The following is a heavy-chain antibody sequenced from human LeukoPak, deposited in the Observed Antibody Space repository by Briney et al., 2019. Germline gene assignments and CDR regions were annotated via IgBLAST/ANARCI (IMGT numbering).Heavy chain of an antibody. J-gene: IGHJ4*02. D-gene: IGHD3-10*01. Sequence: GGSLRLSCAASGFIFSGYEMNWVRQAPGKGLEWVSYISSGGSTIYYADSVKGRFTISRDNAKNSLYLQMNSLRAEDTAVYYCARVGWFGGFYFDYWGQGILVTVSS. CDR3: ARVGWFGGFYFDY. CDR1: GFIFSGYE. CDR2: ISSGGSTI. V-gene: IGHV3-48*03.